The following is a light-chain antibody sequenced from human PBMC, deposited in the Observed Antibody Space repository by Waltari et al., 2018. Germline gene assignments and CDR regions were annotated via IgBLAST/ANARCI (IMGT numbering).Light chain of an antibody. V-gene: IGKV3-11*01. CDR3: QQRISWPLT. CDR2: DAS. CDR1: HSVREY. Sequence: EIVLTQSPATLSLSPGDRATLSCRASHSVREYLAWYQQRPGQAPRLLIYDASNRATGVPARFSGTGYETDFTLTINNLEPEDFAVYYCQQRISWPLTFGGGSKVEIK. J-gene: IGKJ4*01.